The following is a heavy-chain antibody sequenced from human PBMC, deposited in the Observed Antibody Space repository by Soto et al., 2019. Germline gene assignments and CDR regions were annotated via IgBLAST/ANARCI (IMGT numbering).Heavy chain of an antibody. Sequence: EVQLVESGGGLVQPGGSLRLSCAASGFTFSSYSMNWVRQAPGKGLEWVSYISSSSSTIYYADSVKGRFTISRDNAKNSLYLQMNSLRAEDTAVYYCARESRGDYYGSGSYLYWGQGTLVTVSS. D-gene: IGHD3-10*01. CDR2: ISSSSSTI. J-gene: IGHJ4*02. CDR3: ARESRGDYYGSGSYLY. CDR1: GFTFSSYS. V-gene: IGHV3-48*01.